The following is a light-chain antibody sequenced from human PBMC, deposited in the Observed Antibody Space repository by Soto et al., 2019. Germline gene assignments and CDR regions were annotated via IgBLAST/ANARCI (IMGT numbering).Light chain of an antibody. Sequence: EIVMTQSPATLSVSPGERATLSCRASQSVSSNLAWYQQKPGQAPRLLIYGASTRATGIPARFSGSGSGTEFTLTISSLQSEDFAVYYWQQYNNWHSITFGQGTRLEFK. CDR3: QQYNNWHSIT. CDR1: QSVSSN. J-gene: IGKJ5*01. V-gene: IGKV3-15*01. CDR2: GAS.